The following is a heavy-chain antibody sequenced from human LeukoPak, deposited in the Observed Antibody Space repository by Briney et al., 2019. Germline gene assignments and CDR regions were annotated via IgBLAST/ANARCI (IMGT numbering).Heavy chain of an antibody. J-gene: IGHJ4*02. D-gene: IGHD5-12*01. CDR1: GGSISSGGYY. CDR2: IYHSGST. V-gene: IGHV4-31*03. Sequence: SQTLSLTCTVSGGSISSGGYYWSWIRQHPGKGLEWIGYIYHSGSTYYNPSLRSRVSISVDTSNNQFSLKLTSVTAADTAVYYWARDSSGYHYLDYWGQGTLVTVSP. CDR3: ARDSSGYHYLDY.